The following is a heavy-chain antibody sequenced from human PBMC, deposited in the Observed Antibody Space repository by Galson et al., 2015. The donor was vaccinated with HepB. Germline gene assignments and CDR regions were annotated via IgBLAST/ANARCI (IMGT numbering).Heavy chain of an antibody. V-gene: IGHV3-30-3*01. J-gene: IGHJ3*02. CDR2: ISYDGSNK. Sequence: SLRLSCAASGFTFSSYAMHWVRQAPGKGLEWVAVISYDGSNKYYADSVKGRFTISRDNSKNTLYLQMNSLRAEDTAVYYCAREARSDSSGYYVEGGAFDIWGQGTMVTVSS. D-gene: IGHD3-22*01. CDR1: GFTFSSYA. CDR3: AREARSDSSGYYVEGGAFDI.